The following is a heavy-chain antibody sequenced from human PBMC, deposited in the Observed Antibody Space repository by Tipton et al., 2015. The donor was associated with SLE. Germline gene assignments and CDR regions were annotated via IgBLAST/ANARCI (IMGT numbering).Heavy chain of an antibody. CDR1: GLPFRNYA. CDR3: AKGGTVATNIAFDI. Sequence: SLRLSCAASGLPFRNYAMSWVRQAPGKGLEWVSTISDSGGSTYYADAGEGRFNIARDKSKNPQALQMNSLRAEDTALYYCAKGGTVATNIAFDIWGQGTMVTVSS. J-gene: IGHJ3*02. D-gene: IGHD5-12*01. CDR2: ISDSGGST. V-gene: IGHV3-23*01.